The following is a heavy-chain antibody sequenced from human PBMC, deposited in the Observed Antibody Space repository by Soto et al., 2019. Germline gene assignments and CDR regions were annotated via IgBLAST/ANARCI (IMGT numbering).Heavy chain of an antibody. CDR3: ATTLAPGRGYDP. CDR1: GFTFSDHH. Sequence: GGSLRLSCVASGFTFSDHHIDWVRQAPGKGLEWVARVRNRANSHTTEYAASVKGRFTISRDDSMNSLFLQMNSLTTEDTAVYYCATTLAPGRGYDPWGQGTLVTVSS. J-gene: IGHJ5*02. CDR2: VRNRANSHTT. V-gene: IGHV3-72*01. D-gene: IGHD1-26*01.